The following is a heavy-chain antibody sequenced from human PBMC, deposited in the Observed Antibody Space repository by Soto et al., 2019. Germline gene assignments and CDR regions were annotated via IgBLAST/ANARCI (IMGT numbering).Heavy chain of an antibody. CDR2: ISSSGSPI. Sequence: EVQLVESGGGLVQPGGSLRLSCAASGFTFGSYSMNWVRQSPGKGLEWVSYISSSGSPIYYADSVKGRFTLSRDNAKNSLHLQMNSLRDEDTALYYCARTNSSGWRFDPWGQGALVIVSS. J-gene: IGHJ5*02. CDR1: GFTFGSYS. V-gene: IGHV3-48*02. D-gene: IGHD6-19*01. CDR3: ARTNSSGWRFDP.